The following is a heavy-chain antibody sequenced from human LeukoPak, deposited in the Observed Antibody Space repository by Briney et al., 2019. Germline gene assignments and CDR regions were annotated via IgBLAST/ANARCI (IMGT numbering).Heavy chain of an antibody. CDR1: GYTLTELS. V-gene: IGHV1-24*01. CDR3: ARHHCGGDCYYYFYYYMDV. Sequence: ASVKVSCKVSGYTLTELSMHWVRQARGKGLEWVGGFDPEDGETIYGQKLQGRVTMTEDTSTDTAYRELSSLRSEDTAVYYCARHHCGGDCYYYFYYYMDVWGKGTTVTVSS. D-gene: IGHD2-21*01. J-gene: IGHJ6*03. CDR2: FDPEDGET.